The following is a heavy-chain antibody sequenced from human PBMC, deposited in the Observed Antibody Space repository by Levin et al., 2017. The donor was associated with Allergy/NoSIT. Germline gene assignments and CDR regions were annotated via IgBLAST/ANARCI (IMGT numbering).Heavy chain of an antibody. CDR2: INPNSGGT. CDR3: AREYYYDSSGYYYEVPWYEHWNFDR. D-gene: IGHD3-22*01. V-gene: IGHV1-2*02. J-gene: IGHJ2*01. Sequence: ASVKVSCKASGYTFTGYYMHWVRQAPGQGLEWMGWINPNSGGTNYAQKFQGRVTMTRDTSISTAYMELSRLRSDDTAVYYCAREYYYDSSGYYYEVPWYEHWNFDRWGRGTLVTVSS. CDR1: GYTFTGYY.